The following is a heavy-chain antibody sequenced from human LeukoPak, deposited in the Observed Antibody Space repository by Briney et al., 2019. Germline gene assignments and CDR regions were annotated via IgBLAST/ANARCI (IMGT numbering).Heavy chain of an antibody. J-gene: IGHJ5*02. D-gene: IGHD1-26*01. CDR3: ARDRGSGSIGGWFDP. V-gene: IGHV1-2*02. Sequence: ASVKVSCKASGYRFTGDYMHGVGQAPGQGREGMGWINPNSGGTNYAQKFQGRVTITRDTSISTASMELSRLRSADTAVYYCARDRGSGSIGGWFDPWGQGTLVTVSS. CDR1: GYRFTGDY. CDR2: INPNSGGT.